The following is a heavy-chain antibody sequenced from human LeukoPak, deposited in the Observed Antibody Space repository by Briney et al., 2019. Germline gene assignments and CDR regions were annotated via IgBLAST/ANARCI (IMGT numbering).Heavy chain of an antibody. CDR2: ISSSGSTV. CDR3: ARWRTDSGSWYVDY. J-gene: IGHJ4*02. D-gene: IGHD6-13*01. V-gene: IGHV3-11*01. CDR1: GFTFSDYY. Sequence: GGSLRLSCAASGFTFSDYYMSWIRQAPGKGLEWVSYISSSGSTVYYADSVKGRFTLSRDNAKNSLYLQMNSLRAEDTAVYYCARWRTDSGSWYVDYWGQGTLVTVSS.